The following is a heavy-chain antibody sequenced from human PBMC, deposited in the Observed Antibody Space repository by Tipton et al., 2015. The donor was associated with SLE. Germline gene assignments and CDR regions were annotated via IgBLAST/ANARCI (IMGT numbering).Heavy chain of an antibody. Sequence: TLSLTCAVYGESFSGYYWSWIRQPPGKGLEWIGEINHSGSTNYNPSLKSRVTISVDTSKNQLSLKLSSVTAADTAVYYCARGGGFDPWGQGTLVTVSS. CDR1: GESFSGYY. D-gene: IGHD3-16*01. V-gene: IGHV4-34*01. J-gene: IGHJ5*02. CDR3: ARGGGFDP. CDR2: INHSGST.